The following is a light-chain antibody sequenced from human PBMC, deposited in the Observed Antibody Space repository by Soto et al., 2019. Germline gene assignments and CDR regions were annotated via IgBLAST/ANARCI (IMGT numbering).Light chain of an antibody. V-gene: IGLV2-14*01. CDR2: EVT. CDR1: SSDVGIYNY. J-gene: IGLJ1*01. Sequence: QSALTQPASVSGSPGQSIAISCTGSSSDVGIYNYVSWYQQHPGKVPKLIIYEVTNRPSGVSNRFSGSKSGNTASLTISGLQAEDEADYYCSSYTTNNSPHVFGAGTKVTVL. CDR3: SSYTTNNSPHV.